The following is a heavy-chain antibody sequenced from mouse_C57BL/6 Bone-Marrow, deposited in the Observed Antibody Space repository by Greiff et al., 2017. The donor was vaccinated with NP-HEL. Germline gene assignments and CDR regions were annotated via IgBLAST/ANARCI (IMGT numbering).Heavy chain of an antibody. D-gene: IGHD1-1*01. CDR2: IHPNSGST. V-gene: IGHV1-64*01. Sequence: QVQLKQPGAELVKPGASVKLSCKASGYTFTSYWMHWVKQRPGQGLEWIGMIHPNSGSTNYNEKFKSKATLTVDKSSSTAYMQLSSLTSEDSAVYYCARRHYYGSSYIYFDYWGQGTTLTVSS. CDR3: ARRHYYGSSYIYFDY. J-gene: IGHJ2*01. CDR1: GYTFTSYW.